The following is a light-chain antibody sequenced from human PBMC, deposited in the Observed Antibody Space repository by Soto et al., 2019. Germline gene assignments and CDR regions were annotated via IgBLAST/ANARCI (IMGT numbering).Light chain of an antibody. Sequence: DIQMTQSPSTLSASVGYRVTITCRASQSSSSWLAWYQQKPGKAPKLLISDASSLESGVPSRFSGDRSGTEFTLTINSLHPEDVATYFCHQFSSYWTFGQGTRVEIK. CDR1: QSSSSW. CDR3: HQFSSYWT. CDR2: DAS. V-gene: IGKV1-5*01. J-gene: IGKJ1*01.